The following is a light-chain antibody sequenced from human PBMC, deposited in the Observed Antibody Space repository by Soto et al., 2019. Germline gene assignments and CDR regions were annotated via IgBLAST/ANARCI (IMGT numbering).Light chain of an antibody. V-gene: IGLV1-51*02. Sequence: QSVLTQPPSVSAAPGQKVTISCTGSSSNIGNKDGSWYQQLPGTAPKLLIYENNRRPSGIPNRFSGSKSGTSASLGITGLQTGDEADYYCGTWDNSLGAPVVFGGGTKLTVL. J-gene: IGLJ2*01. CDR2: ENN. CDR1: SSNIGNKD. CDR3: GTWDNSLGAPVV.